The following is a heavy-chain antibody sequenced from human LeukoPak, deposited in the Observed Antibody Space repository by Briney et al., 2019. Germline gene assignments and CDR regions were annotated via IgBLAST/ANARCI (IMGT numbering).Heavy chain of an antibody. Sequence: SETLSLTCTVSGGSISSYYWSWIRQPPGKGLEWIGYIHYSGSTSYNPSLKSRVTISEDTSKNQFSLKLSSVTAADTAIYYCARVVWNYYGSGSHHYYYGMDVWGQGTTVTVSS. J-gene: IGHJ6*02. CDR2: IHYSGST. CDR1: GGSISSYY. D-gene: IGHD3-10*01. CDR3: ARVVWNYYGSGSHHYYYGMDV. V-gene: IGHV4-59*01.